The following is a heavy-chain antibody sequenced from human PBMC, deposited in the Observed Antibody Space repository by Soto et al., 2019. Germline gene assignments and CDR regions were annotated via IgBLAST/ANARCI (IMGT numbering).Heavy chain of an antibody. CDR1: GFPFSSYA. CDR3: AKNYFFDS. J-gene: IGHJ4*02. CDR2: IGASSDA. Sequence: PGGSLRLSCAASGFPFSSYAMSWARQAPGKGLEWVSSIGASSDAYYADSVKGRFTISRDNSRNTLYLQMNSLRAEDTALYYCAKNYFFDSWGQGTLVTVSS. V-gene: IGHV3-23*01.